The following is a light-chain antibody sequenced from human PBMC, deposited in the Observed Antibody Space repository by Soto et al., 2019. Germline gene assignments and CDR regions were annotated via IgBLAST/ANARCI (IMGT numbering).Light chain of an antibody. V-gene: IGLV2-14*01. J-gene: IGLJ1*01. CDR3: SSYTSSSTLVV. CDR1: SSDVGGYNY. Sequence: QSVLTQPPSVPGSPGQSVAISCTGTSSDVGGYNYVSWYQQHPGKAPKLMIYDVSNRPSGVSNRFSGSKSGNTASLTISGLQAEDEADYYCSSYTSSSTLVVFGTGTKVTVL. CDR2: DVS.